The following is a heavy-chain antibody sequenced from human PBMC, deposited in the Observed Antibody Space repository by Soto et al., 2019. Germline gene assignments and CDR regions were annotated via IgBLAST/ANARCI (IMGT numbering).Heavy chain of an antibody. J-gene: IGHJ4*02. CDR2: IYYSGMT. CDR1: GVSVSTGGYF. Sequence: PSETLSLTCTVSGVSVSTGGYFWTWIRQHPGKGLEWIGNIYYSGMTYYNPSLRGRVSISLDPSESQFSLKLNSVTAADTAVYYCARDSSGPGHSYGKFDYWGQGALVTVSS. V-gene: IGHV4-31*03. D-gene: IGHD5-18*01. CDR3: ARDSSGPGHSYGKFDY.